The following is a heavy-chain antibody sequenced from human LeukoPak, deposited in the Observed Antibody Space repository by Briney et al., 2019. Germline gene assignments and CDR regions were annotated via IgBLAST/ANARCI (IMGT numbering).Heavy chain of an antibody. D-gene: IGHD6-19*01. CDR1: GFTFSSYN. CDR3: TREEYSSFWSTAGAFDI. Sequence: QTGGSLRLSCAASGFTFSSYNLHWVRQAPGKGLEWVAVISKDGGFKYYADSVKGRFTISRDNSKNTFYLQMNSLVIEDTAVYYCTREEYSSFWSTAGAFDIWGQGTMVTVSS. J-gene: IGHJ3*02. V-gene: IGHV3-30*03. CDR2: ISKDGGFK.